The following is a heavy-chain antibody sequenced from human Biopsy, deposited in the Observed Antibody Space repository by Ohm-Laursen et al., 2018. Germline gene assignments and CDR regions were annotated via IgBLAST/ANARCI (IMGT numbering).Heavy chain of an antibody. CDR1: GGSLSLSY. J-gene: IGHJ6*02. Sequence: SETLSLTCNVSGGSLSLSYWSWIRQPPGKGLEWIGYIYYSGSTNYNPSLKSRVTISVDTSKNQFSLRLNSVTAADTAVYYCARATNSTGWPYYYFYGMDVWGQGTTVTVSS. CDR3: ARATNSTGWPYYYFYGMDV. V-gene: IGHV4-59*01. D-gene: IGHD2/OR15-2a*01. CDR2: IYYSGST.